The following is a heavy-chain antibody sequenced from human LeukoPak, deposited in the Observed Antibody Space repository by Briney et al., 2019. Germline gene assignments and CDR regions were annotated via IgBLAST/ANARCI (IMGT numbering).Heavy chain of an antibody. D-gene: IGHD2/OR15-2a*01. J-gene: IGHJ4*02. CDR2: IWYDGSVR. CDR1: GFIFTSSG. CDR3: VKTTYPYNSDGDY. V-gene: IGHV3-33*06. Sequence: GGSLTLSCVASGFIFTSSGIHWVRQAPGKGLEWVAVIWYDGSVRNYADSVKGRFTVSRDNSKNTAFLQMDSLGVEDTALYYCVKTTYPYNSDGDYWGQGTLVTVSS.